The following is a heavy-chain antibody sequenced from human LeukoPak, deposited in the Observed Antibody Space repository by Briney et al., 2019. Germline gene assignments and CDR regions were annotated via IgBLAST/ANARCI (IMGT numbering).Heavy chain of an antibody. CDR1: GGSISSGGYY. CDR2: IYYSGST. J-gene: IGHJ4*02. Sequence: SETLSLTCTVSGGSISSGGYYWSWIRQHPGKGLEWIGYIYYSGSTYYNPSLKSRVTISVDTSKNQFSLKLSSVTAADTAVYYCARGPYYDYVWGGYRQFDYWGQGTLVTVSS. V-gene: IGHV4-31*03. D-gene: IGHD3-16*02. CDR3: ARGPYYDYVWGGYRQFDY.